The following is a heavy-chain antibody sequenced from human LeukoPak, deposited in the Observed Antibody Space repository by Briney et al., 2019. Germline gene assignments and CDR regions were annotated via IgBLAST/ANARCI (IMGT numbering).Heavy chain of an antibody. D-gene: IGHD1/OR15-1a*01. CDR2: INAANGNI. J-gene: IGHJ4*02. Sequence: ASVKVSCKASGYIFTNHGIHWVRQAPGQRLECMGWINAANGNIKYSPSFPGRVTFTGDISASTVYMEMSSLRSEDTALYYCARDGGGRYGTTLLDYWGQGTLVTVSS. CDR3: ARDGGGRYGTTLLDY. V-gene: IGHV1-3*01. CDR1: GYIFTNHG.